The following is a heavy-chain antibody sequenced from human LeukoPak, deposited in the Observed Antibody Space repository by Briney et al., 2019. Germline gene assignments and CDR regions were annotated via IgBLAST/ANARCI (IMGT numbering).Heavy chain of an antibody. Sequence: SETLSLTCTVSGYSISSGYYWGWIRQPPGKGLEWIGNIYHSGSTYYNPSLKSRVTISVDTSKNQFSLKLSSVTAADTAVYYCARRSLVRGVVIGAWGQGTLVTVSS. CDR3: ARRSLVRGVVIGA. CDR1: GYSISSGYY. CDR2: IYHSGST. D-gene: IGHD3-10*01. V-gene: IGHV4-38-2*02. J-gene: IGHJ5*02.